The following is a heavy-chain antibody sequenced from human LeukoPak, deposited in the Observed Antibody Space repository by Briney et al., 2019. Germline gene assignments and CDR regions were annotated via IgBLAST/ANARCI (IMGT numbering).Heavy chain of an antibody. D-gene: IGHD3-10*01. CDR3: ARRGGSGRSFDY. J-gene: IGHJ4*02. CDR1: GGSISSSSYY. Sequence: PSETLCLTCTVSGGSISSSSYYWGWIRQPPGKGLEWIGSIYSSGSTYYNPSLKSRVTISVDTSKNQFSLNLSSVPASDTAVYYCARRGGSGRSFDYWGQGILVTVSS. CDR2: IYSSGST. V-gene: IGHV4-39*01.